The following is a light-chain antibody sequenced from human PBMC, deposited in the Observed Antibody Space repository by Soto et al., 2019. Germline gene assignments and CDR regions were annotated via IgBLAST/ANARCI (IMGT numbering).Light chain of an antibody. CDR1: SSDVGGYNY. Sequence: QSALTQPASVSGSPGQSITISCTGTSSDVGGYNYVSWYQQHPGKAPKLMIYEVSNRPSGVSNRFSGSKSDNTASLTISGLRAEDEADYYCSSYTSSSVVFGGGTKLTVL. CDR3: SSYTSSSVV. CDR2: EVS. V-gene: IGLV2-14*01. J-gene: IGLJ2*01.